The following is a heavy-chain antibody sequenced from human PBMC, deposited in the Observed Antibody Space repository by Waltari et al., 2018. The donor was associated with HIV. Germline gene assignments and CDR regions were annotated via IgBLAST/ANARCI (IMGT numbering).Heavy chain of an antibody. V-gene: IGHV1-24*01. Sequence: QVQLVQSGAEVKKPGASVKVSCKVSGHTLSDLSLTWVRQVPGNGLEWMGNFDPEDDETIYAQKFQGRVTMTEDTSSDTAYMELSSLTSGDTAVYYCATDFSGMVRAYSYYSLDVWGQGTTVTVSS. J-gene: IGHJ6*02. D-gene: IGHD3-10*01. CDR3: ATDFSGMVRAYSYYSLDV. CDR1: GHTLSDLS. CDR2: FDPEDDET.